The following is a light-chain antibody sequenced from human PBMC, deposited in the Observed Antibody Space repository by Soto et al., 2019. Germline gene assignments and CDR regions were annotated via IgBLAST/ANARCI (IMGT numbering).Light chain of an antibody. CDR2: GAS. CDR1: QSVSSN. CDR3: QQYNNWPLRT. V-gene: IGKV3-15*01. J-gene: IGKJ1*01. Sequence: EIVMTQSPATLSVSPGERATLSCRASQSVSSNLAWYQQKPGQAPRLLIYGASTRATDIPARFSGSGSGTEFTLTISSLQSEDFAVYYCQQYNNWPLRTFGQGTKV.